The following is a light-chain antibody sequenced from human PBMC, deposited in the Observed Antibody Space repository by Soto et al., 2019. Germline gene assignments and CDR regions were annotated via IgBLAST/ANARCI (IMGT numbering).Light chain of an antibody. CDR1: SSDVGDYNY. CDR3: SSYTSSGTLVL. J-gene: IGLJ2*01. Sequence: QSALTQPASVSGSPGQSITISCTGTSSDVGDYNYVSWYQQHPGKAPKLMIYDVSNRPSGVSNRFSGSKSGNTASLTISGLQAEAEGDYYCSSYTSSGTLVLFGGGTKVTVL. V-gene: IGLV2-14*01. CDR2: DVS.